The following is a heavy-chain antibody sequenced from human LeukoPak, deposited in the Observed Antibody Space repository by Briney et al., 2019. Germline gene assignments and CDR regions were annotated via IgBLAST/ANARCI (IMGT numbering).Heavy chain of an antibody. J-gene: IGHJ3*02. CDR1: GGSFSGYY. V-gene: IGHV4-34*01. CDR3: ARVTYGDYSGGAFDI. CDR2: INHSGST. Sequence: PSETLSLTCAVYGGSFSGYYWSWIRQPPGKGLEWIGEINHSGSTNYNPSLTSRVTISVDTSKNQFSLKLSSVTAADTAVYYCARVTYGDYSGGAFDIWGQGTMVTVSS. D-gene: IGHD4-17*01.